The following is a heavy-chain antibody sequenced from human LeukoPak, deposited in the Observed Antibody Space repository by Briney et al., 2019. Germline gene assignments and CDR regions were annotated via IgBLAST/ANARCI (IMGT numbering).Heavy chain of an antibody. J-gene: IGHJ4*02. CDR1: GFTFSDYY. D-gene: IGHD5-18*01. Sequence: PGGSLRLSCAASGFTFSDYYMTWIRQAPGKGLEWVSYISGGSRNTNYADSVKGRFTISRGNAKNSLSLQMNSLRAEDTAVYYCARVRRYDGSYVTPHHFDYWGQGTLVTVSS. CDR3: ARVRRYDGSYVTPHHFDY. CDR2: ISGGSRNT. V-gene: IGHV3-11*05.